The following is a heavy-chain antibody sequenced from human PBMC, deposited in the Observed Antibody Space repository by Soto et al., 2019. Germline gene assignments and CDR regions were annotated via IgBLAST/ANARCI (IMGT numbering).Heavy chain of an antibody. V-gene: IGHV4-34*01. CDR3: ARANSNYYGSGSYYISHRNYYYYYGMDV. J-gene: IGHJ6*02. Sequence: SETLSLTCAVSGDSIIGIYHWAWIRQPPGRSLEWIGEINHSGSTNYNPSLKSRVTISVDTSKNQFSLKLSSVTAADTAVYYCARANSNYYGSGSYYISHRNYYYYYGMDVWGQGTTVTVSS. CDR1: GDSIIGIYH. CDR2: INHSGST. D-gene: IGHD3-10*01.